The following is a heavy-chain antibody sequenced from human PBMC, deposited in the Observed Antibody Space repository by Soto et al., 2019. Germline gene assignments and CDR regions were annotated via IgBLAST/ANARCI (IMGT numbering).Heavy chain of an antibody. CDR2: ISNSGST. D-gene: IGHD5-18*01. J-gene: IGHJ4*02. Sequence: KPXGTLSLTCTVSGGSVTSDEDYWTWIRQSPGKGLEWIGYISNSGSTGYNPSLKTRLSMSVDRSKNQFTLRLTSVTAADTAVYFCATESGSTYGYFDHWGQGTQVTVSS. CDR3: ATESGSTYGYFDH. V-gene: IGHV4-30-4*01. CDR1: GGSVTSDEDY.